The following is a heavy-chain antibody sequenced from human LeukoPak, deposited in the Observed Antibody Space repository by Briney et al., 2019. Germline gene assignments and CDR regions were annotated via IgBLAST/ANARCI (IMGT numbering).Heavy chain of an antibody. Sequence: SETLSLTCAVYGGSFSGYYWSWIRQPPGKGLEWIGEINHSGSTNYNPSLKSRVTISLDTPKKQFSLRPSSVTAADTAVYYCARVDTSGWFLNWGQGTLVTVSS. CDR2: INHSGST. V-gene: IGHV4-34*01. CDR1: GGSFSGYY. D-gene: IGHD6-19*01. CDR3: ARVDTSGWFLN. J-gene: IGHJ4*02.